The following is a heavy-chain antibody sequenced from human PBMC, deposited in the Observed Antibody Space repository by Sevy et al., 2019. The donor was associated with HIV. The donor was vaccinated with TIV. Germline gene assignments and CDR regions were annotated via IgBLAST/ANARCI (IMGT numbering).Heavy chain of an antibody. Sequence: ASVNVSCKASGYTFTSYGISWVRQAPGQGLEWMGWISAYNGNTNDAQKLQGRVTMTTDTSTSTAYMELRSLRSDDTAVYYCARDGRYKMYYYDSSGYKYGMDVWGQGTTVTVSS. J-gene: IGHJ6*02. CDR2: ISAYNGNT. CDR3: ARDGRYKMYYYDSSGYKYGMDV. V-gene: IGHV1-18*01. CDR1: GYTFTSYG. D-gene: IGHD3-22*01.